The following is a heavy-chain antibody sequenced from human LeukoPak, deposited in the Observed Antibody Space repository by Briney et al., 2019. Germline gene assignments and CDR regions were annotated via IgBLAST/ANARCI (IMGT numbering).Heavy chain of an antibody. V-gene: IGHV1-69*13. J-gene: IGHJ4*02. Sequence: ASVKVSCKASGGTFSSYPISWVRQAPGQGLEWMGGIIPSFGTANYAQTFQGRVTITADESTSTFYMDLSSLRSEDTAVYYCAKGTSGSYFGYWGQGTLVTVSS. D-gene: IGHD1-26*01. CDR2: IIPSFGTA. CDR1: GGTFSSYP. CDR3: AKGTSGSYFGY.